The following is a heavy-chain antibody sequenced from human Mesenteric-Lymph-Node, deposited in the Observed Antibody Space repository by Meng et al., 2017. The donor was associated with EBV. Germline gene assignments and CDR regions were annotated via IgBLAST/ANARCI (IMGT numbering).Heavy chain of an antibody. Sequence: QGDLGESGDDVKTAGASGEVSCKASGYTFTSYYMHGVRHAPGQGLEWMGIINPSGGATYYAQRFRGRVTITRDTSTSTVYMELSSLRSEDTAVYYCARAGVVATRGSDYWGQGTLVTVSS. CDR1: GYTFTSYY. CDR2: INPSGGAT. J-gene: IGHJ4*02. CDR3: ARAGVVATRGSDY. D-gene: IGHD2-15*01. V-gene: IGHV1-46*01.